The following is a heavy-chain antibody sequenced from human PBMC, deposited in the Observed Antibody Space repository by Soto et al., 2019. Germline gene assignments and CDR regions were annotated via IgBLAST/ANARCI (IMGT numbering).Heavy chain of an antibody. J-gene: IGHJ4*02. CDR2: IKQDGSEK. CDR3: AFSGYDLFSPSFDY. V-gene: IGHV3-7*03. CDR1: GFTFSSYW. Sequence: HPGGSLRLSCAASGFTFSSYWMSWVRQAPGKGLEWVANIKQDGSEKYYVDSVKGRFTISRDNAKNSLYLQMNSLRAEDTAVYYCAFSGYDLFSPSFDYWGQGTLVTVSS. D-gene: IGHD5-12*01.